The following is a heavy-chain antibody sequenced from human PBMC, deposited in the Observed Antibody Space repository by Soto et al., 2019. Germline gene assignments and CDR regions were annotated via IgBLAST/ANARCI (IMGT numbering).Heavy chain of an antibody. CDR1: GGTFSSYA. CDR2: IIPIFGTA. V-gene: IGHV1-69*01. Sequence: QLKLVQSGAEVKKPGSSVKVSCKASGGTFSSYAISWVRQAPGQGLDWMGGIIPIFGTANYAQKFQGRVTITADESTSTAYMELSILRSEDTAVYSCARTRFGLGASYYYYGMDVWGQGTTVP. D-gene: IGHD3-10*01. CDR3: ARTRFGLGASYYYYGMDV. J-gene: IGHJ6*02.